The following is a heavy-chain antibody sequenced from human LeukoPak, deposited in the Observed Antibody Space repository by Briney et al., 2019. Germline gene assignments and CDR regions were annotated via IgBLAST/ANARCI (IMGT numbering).Heavy chain of an antibody. CDR1: GYTFTTYA. Sequence: GASVKVSCKASGYTFTTYAIHWVRQAPGQGLEWMGWINTGTGSPTYALGFTGRFVFSLDTSVSTAYLQIRSLKADDTALYYCARVAYDYSGYCDYWGQGTLVTVSS. D-gene: IGHD3-16*01. CDR3: ARVAYDYSGYCDY. V-gene: IGHV7-4-1*01. J-gene: IGHJ4*02. CDR2: INTGTGSP.